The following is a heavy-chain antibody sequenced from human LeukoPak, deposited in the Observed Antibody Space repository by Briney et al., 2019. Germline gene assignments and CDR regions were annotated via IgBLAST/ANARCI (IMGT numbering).Heavy chain of an antibody. CDR2: IKQDGSVK. CDR1: GFTFSSYW. V-gene: IGHV3-7*01. J-gene: IGHJ6*03. Sequence: GGSLRLSCAASGFTFSSYWMSWVRQAPGKGLEWVANIKQDGSVKYYVDSVKGRFTISRDNAKNSLYLQMNSLRAEDTAVYYCARDSTNYDFWSGYYYYYYMDVWGKGTTVTVSS. D-gene: IGHD3-3*01. CDR3: ARDSTNYDFWSGYYYYYYMDV.